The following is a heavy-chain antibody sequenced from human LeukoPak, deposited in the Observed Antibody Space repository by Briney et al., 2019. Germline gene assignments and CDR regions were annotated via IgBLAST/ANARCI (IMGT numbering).Heavy chain of an antibody. Sequence: SETLSLTCAVYGGSFSGYHWSWIRQPPGKGLEWIGEINHSGSTNYNPSLKSRVTISVDTSKNQFSLKLSSVTAADTAVYYCAREKVGAVNWGQGTLVTVSS. J-gene: IGHJ4*02. CDR1: GGSFSGYH. CDR3: AREKVGAVN. V-gene: IGHV4-34*01. D-gene: IGHD1-26*01. CDR2: INHSGST.